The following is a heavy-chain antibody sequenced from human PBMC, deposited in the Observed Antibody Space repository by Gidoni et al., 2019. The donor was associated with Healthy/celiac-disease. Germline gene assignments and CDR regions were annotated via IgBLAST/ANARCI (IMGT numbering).Heavy chain of an antibody. D-gene: IGHD6-13*01. CDR3: TTDRAAAGTSYFDY. Sequence: EVQLVESGGGLVKPGGSLRLSCAASGFTFSNAWSSWVRKATGKGLEWVGRIKSKTDGGTTDYAAPVKGRFTISRDDSKNTLYLQMNSLKTEDTAVYYCTTDRAAAGTSYFDYWGQGTLVTVSS. CDR1: GFTFSNAW. CDR2: IKSKTDGGTT. J-gene: IGHJ4*02. V-gene: IGHV3-15*01.